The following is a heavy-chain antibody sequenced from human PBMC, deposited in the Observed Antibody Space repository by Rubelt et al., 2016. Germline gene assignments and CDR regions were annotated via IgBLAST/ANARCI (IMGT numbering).Heavy chain of an antibody. CDR3: ARVKSSSGWYYFDY. D-gene: IGHD6-19*01. V-gene: IGHV4-59*12. CDR2: IYYSGST. CDR1: GGSISSYY. J-gene: IGHJ4*02. Sequence: QVQLQESGPGLVKPSETLSLTCTVSGGSISSYYWSWIRQPPGKGLEWIGYIYYSGSTNYNPSLKRCVTIPVDTSKNQFSLKLSSVTAADTAVYYCARVKSSSGWYYFDYWGQGTLVTVSS.